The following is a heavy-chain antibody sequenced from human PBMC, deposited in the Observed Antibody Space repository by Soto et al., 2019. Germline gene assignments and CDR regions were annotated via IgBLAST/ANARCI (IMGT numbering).Heavy chain of an antibody. CDR2: ISARGGSL. V-gene: IGHV3-23*01. Sequence: EVQLLESGGGLVQPGGSLRLACAASGFTFSSYAMGWVRQAPGKGLEWVSVISARGGSLYFADSVKGRFTISRDNSKNVMSLEMNNVRAEGRATYFCAKSSFEYSASVDRWGQGTLVLVSS. D-gene: IGHD5-12*01. J-gene: IGHJ5*02. CDR1: GFTFSSYA. CDR3: AKSSFEYSASVDR.